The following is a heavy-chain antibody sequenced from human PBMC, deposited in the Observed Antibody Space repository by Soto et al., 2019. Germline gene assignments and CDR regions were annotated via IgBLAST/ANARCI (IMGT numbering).Heavy chain of an antibody. Sequence: GGSLRLSCTASGFTFRDYAMSWFRQAPGKGLEWIGFIRSKPYGGTTDYAASVKGRFTISRDDSKNVAYLQLNSLKTEDTAVYYCARDPRAVVGAQGFDYWGQGTLVTVSS. V-gene: IGHV3-49*03. CDR2: IRSKPYGGTT. J-gene: IGHJ4*02. CDR1: GFTFRDYA. CDR3: ARDPRAVVGAQGFDY. D-gene: IGHD1-26*01.